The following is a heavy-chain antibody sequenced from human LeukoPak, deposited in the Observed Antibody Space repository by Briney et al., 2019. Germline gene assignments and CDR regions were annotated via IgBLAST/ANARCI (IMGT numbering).Heavy chain of an antibody. V-gene: IGHV3-13*01. CDR1: GFTFSSYD. CDR3: ARGGDYGFDT. D-gene: IGHD4-17*01. Sequence: GGSLRLSCVASGFTFSSYDFHWVRQVTGKGLERVSGIGKAGDIYYLGSVKGRFTFSRENAKNSLYLQMNNLRAGDSAVYYCARGGDYGFDTWGQGTLVTVSS. CDR2: IGKAGDI. J-gene: IGHJ5*02.